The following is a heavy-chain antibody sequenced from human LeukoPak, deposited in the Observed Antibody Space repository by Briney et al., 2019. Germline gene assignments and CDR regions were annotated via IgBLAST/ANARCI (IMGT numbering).Heavy chain of an antibody. D-gene: IGHD3-10*01. J-gene: IGHJ4*02. V-gene: IGHV1-2*06. Sequence: GASVKFSCKASGYTFTGYYMHWVRQAPGQGLEWMGRINPNSGGTNYAQKFQGRVTMTRDTSISTAYMELSRLRSDDTAVYYCARVSGSYYYGSGSYYKFDYWGQGTLVTVSS. CDR2: INPNSGGT. CDR1: GYTFTGYY. CDR3: ARVSGSYYYGSGSYYKFDY.